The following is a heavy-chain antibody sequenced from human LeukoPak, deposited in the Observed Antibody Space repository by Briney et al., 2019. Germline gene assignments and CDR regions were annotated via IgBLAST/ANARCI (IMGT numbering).Heavy chain of an antibody. J-gene: IGHJ4*02. D-gene: IGHD3-10*01. CDR2: LYSGAGT. CDR3: ATLYGSARGAFDS. V-gene: IGHV3-53*01. Sequence: GGSLRLSCAASGFTVSSNYMTWVRQAPGKGLEWVSVLYSGAGTYYADSVKGRFTISRDNFKNTLYLQMNSLRAEDTAVYYCATLYGSARGAFDSWGQGTLVTVSS. CDR1: GFTVSSNY.